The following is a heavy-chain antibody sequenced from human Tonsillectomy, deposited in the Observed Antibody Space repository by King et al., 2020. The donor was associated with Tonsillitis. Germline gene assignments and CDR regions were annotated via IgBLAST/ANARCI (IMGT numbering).Heavy chain of an antibody. CDR3: ARGGAIDYKYYYYYGMDV. V-gene: IGHV4-38-2*02. Sequence: QLQESGPGLVKPSETLSLTCTVSGYSISSGYYWGWIRQPPGKGLEWIGSIYHSGSTYYNPSLKSRVTISVDTSKNQFSLKLSPVTAADTAVYYCARGGAIDYKYYYYYGMDVWGQGTTVTVSS. J-gene: IGHJ6*02. D-gene: IGHD4-11*01. CDR2: IYHSGST. CDR1: GYSISSGYY.